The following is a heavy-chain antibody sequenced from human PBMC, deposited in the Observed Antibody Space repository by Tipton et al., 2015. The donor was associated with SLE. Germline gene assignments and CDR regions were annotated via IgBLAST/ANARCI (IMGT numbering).Heavy chain of an antibody. Sequence: TLSLTCTVSGYSISSAYYWGWIRQSPGKGLEWIGSIYHSGSTYYNPSLKSRVTISVDTSKNQFSLNLISVTAADTAVYYCARHLASRPNGDWFDPWGQGTLVTVSS. CDR2: IYHSGST. CDR3: ARHLASRPNGDWFDP. CDR1: GYSISSAYY. V-gene: IGHV4-38-2*02. J-gene: IGHJ5*02. D-gene: IGHD6-6*01.